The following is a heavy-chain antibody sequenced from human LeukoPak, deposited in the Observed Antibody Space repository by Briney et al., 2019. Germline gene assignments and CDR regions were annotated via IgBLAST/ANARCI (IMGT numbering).Heavy chain of an antibody. D-gene: IGHD2-2*01. J-gene: IGHJ4*02. Sequence: ASVKVSCKASGYTFTSYDINWVRQATGQGLEWMGWMNPNSGNTGYAQKFQGRVTMTRNTSISTAYMELSSLRSEDTAVYYCARGPSPPRYCSSTSDPRCIAAAEPWGQGTLVTVFS. CDR2: MNPNSGNT. CDR1: GYTFTSYD. CDR3: ARGPSPPRYCSSTSDPRCIAAAEP. V-gene: IGHV1-8*01.